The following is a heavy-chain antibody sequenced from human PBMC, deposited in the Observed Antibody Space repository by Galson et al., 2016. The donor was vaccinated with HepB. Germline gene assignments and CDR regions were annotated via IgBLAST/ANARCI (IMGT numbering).Heavy chain of an antibody. J-gene: IGHJ4*02. CDR3: ATTGTGLAARKFDY. V-gene: IGHV3-21*01. Sequence: SLRLSCAASGFTFSSYSMNWVRQAPGKGLEWVSSISSSSSSKYYADSVKGRFTISRDNAQNSLYLQMSNLRADDTAVYYCATTGTGLAARKFDYWGQGILVTVSS. CDR1: GFTFSSYS. CDR2: ISSSSSSK. D-gene: IGHD6-6*01.